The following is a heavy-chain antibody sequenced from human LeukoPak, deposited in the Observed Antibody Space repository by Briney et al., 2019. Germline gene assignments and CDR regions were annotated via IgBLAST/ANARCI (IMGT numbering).Heavy chain of an antibody. D-gene: IGHD2-2*01. CDR3: ATARFCSSSSCYGAPDY. CDR2: ISYDGSNK. V-gene: IGHV3-30*03. J-gene: IGHJ4*02. CDR1: GFTFSSYG. Sequence: GGSLRLSCAASGFTFSSYGMHWVRQAPGKGLEWVAVISYDGSNKYYADSVKGRFTISRDNAKNSLYLQMNSLRAEGTAVYYCATARFCSSSSCYGAPDYWGQGTLVTVSS.